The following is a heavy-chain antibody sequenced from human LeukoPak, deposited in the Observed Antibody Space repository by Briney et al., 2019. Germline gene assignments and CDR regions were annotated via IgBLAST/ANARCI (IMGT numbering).Heavy chain of an antibody. CDR2: ISYDGSNK. D-gene: IGHD6-19*01. CDR1: GFTFRSYG. V-gene: IGHV3-30*18. CDR3: AKSGSSGWYGDY. Sequence: GRSLRLSCAASGFTFRSYGMHWVRQAPGKGLAWVAVISYDGSNKYYADSVKGRFTISRDNSKNTLYLQMNSLRAEDTAVYYCAKSGSSGWYGDYWGQGTLVTVSS. J-gene: IGHJ4*02.